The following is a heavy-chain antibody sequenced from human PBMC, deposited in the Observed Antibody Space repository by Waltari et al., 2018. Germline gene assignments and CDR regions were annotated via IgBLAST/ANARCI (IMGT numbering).Heavy chain of an antibody. CDR1: GGSISSSNW. Sequence: QVQLQQSGPGLVKPSGTLSLTCAVSGGSISSSNWWSWVRQPPGTGLEWIGEIYHSGSTNYNPDLKSRVTISVDKAKNQFSRKLSSVSAADTAVYDCARDREDYGDGEYYFDYWGQGTLVTVSS. D-gene: IGHD4-17*01. V-gene: IGHV4-4*02. J-gene: IGHJ4*02. CDR2: IYHSGST. CDR3: ARDREDYGDGEYYFDY.